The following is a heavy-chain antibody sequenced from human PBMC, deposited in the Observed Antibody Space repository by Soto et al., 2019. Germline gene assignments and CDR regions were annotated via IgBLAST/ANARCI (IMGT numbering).Heavy chain of an antibody. J-gene: IGHJ4*02. Sequence: SLRLSCAASGFTFSSYGMHWVRQAPGKGLEWVAVISYDGSNKYYADSVKGRFTISRDNSKNTLYLQMNSLRAEDTAVYYCAKDYIRTSRLGLGDYWGQGTLVTVSS. CDR1: GFTFSSYG. CDR3: AKDYIRTSRLGLGDY. CDR2: ISYDGSNK. V-gene: IGHV3-30*18. D-gene: IGHD2-2*02.